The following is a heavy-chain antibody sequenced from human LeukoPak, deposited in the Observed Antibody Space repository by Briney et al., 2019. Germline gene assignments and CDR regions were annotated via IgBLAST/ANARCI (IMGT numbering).Heavy chain of an antibody. CDR3: ARRNPGIAAAGTSDY. CDR1: GFTFSSYS. J-gene: IGHJ4*02. V-gene: IGHV3-21*01. D-gene: IGHD6-13*01. CDR2: ISSSSSYI. Sequence: GGSLRLSCAASGFTFSSYSMNWVRQAPGKGLEWVSSISSSSSYIYYADSVKGRFTISRDNAKNSLYLQMNSLRAEDTAVYYCARRNPGIAAAGTSDYWGQGTLVTVSS.